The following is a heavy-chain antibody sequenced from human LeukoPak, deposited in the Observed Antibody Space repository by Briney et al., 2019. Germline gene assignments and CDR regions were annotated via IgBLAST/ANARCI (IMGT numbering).Heavy chain of an antibody. CDR2: VSDSGGST. CDR3: AQNQWEFPA. Sequence: PGGSLRLSCVVSGFTFSSYAMSWVRQTPGKGLEWVSSVSDSGGSTYYADSVQGRYTISRDNSKNTLYLQMSSLRAEDTATYFCAQNQWEFPAWGQGTLVTVSS. CDR1: GFTFSSYA. J-gene: IGHJ5*02. V-gene: IGHV3-23*01. D-gene: IGHD1-26*01.